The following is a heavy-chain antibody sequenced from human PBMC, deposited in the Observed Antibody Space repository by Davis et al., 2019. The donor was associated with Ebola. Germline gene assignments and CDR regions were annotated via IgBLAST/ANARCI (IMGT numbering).Heavy chain of an antibody. CDR1: GFIFSSYA. CDR2: ISSSSSYI. Sequence: GESLKISCAASGFIFSSYAMRWVRQAPGKGLEWVSSISSSSSYIYYADSVKGRFTISRDDAKNSLYLQMNSLRAEDTAVYYCARHLQLPTSPSYYYYGMDVWGQGTTVTVSS. CDR3: ARHLQLPTSPSYYYYGMDV. D-gene: IGHD2-2*01. V-gene: IGHV3-21*01. J-gene: IGHJ6*02.